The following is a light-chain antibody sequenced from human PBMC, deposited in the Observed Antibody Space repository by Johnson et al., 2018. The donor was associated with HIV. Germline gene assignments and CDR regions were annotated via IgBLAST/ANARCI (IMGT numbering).Light chain of an antibody. CDR3: GVWDASLSPHYV. J-gene: IGLJ1*01. Sequence: QSVLTQPPSVSAAPVQRVNISCSGHSSNIENYFVSWYQQLPGAAPRLLIYEDYKRPSGIPDRFSGSKSGASATLGITGLQTGDEADYYCGVWDASLSPHYVFATGTTITVL. CDR1: SSNIENYF. CDR2: EDY. V-gene: IGLV1-51*02.